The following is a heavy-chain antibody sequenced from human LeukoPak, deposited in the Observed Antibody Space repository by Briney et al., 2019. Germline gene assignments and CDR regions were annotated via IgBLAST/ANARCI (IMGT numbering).Heavy chain of an antibody. D-gene: IGHD2-2*01. CDR1: GFTFSSYA. Sequence: PGGSLRLSCAASGFTFSSYAMSWVRQAPGKGLEWVSAISGSGGSTYYADSVKGRFTISRDNSKNTLYLQMNSLRAEDTAVYYCAIRMGVGYQPFNWFDPWGQGTLVTVSS. V-gene: IGHV3-23*01. CDR2: ISGSGGST. CDR3: AIRMGVGYQPFNWFDP. J-gene: IGHJ5*02.